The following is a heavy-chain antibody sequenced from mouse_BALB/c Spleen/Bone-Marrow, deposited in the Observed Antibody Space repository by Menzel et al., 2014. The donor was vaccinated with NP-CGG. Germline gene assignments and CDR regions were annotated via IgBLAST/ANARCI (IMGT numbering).Heavy chain of an antibody. J-gene: IGHJ3*01. Sequence: VQLQQSGAELVRPGASVTLSCKASGYTFTSYWINWVKQRPGQGLEWIGNIYPSDSYTNYNQKFKDKATLTVDKSSSTAYMQLSSPTSEDSAVYYCTREVPFAYWGQGTLVTVSA. D-gene: IGHD2-14*01. CDR1: GYTFTSYW. CDR2: IYPSDSYT. CDR3: TREVPFAY. V-gene: IGHV1-69*02.